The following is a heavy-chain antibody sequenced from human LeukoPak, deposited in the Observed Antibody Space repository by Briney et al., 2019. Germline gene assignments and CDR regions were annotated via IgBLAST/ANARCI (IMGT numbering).Heavy chain of an antibody. Sequence: PGGSLRLSCAASTFTFSTYWMTWVRQAPGKGPEFVANINQDGSVKNYVDSVKGRFTISRDNAKNSLYLQMNSLRADDTAVYYCARDPGSSSFDLWGQGTLVTVSS. J-gene: IGHJ4*02. V-gene: IGHV3-7*01. CDR1: TFTFSTYW. CDR3: ARDPGSSSFDL. CDR2: INQDGSVK. D-gene: IGHD6-13*01.